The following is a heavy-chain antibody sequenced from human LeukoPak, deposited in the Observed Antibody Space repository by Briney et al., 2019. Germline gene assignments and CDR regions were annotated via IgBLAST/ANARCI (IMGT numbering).Heavy chain of an antibody. CDR2: INHSGST. J-gene: IGHJ4*02. CDR1: GGSFSGYY. D-gene: IGHD3-3*01. CDR3: ARRPYDFWSGYVYRGTPIDY. V-gene: IGHV4-34*01. Sequence: SETLSLTCAVYGGSFSGYYWSWIRQPPGKGLEWIGEINHSGSTNYNPSLKSRVTISVDTSKNQFSLKLSSVTAADTAVYYCARRPYDFWSGYVYRGTPIDYWGQGTLVTVSS.